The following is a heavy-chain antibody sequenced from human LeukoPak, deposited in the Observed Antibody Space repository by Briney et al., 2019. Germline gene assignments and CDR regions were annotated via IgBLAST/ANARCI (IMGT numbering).Heavy chain of an antibody. J-gene: IGHJ4*02. Sequence: GGSLRLSCAASGFTFSSYEMNWVRQSPGKGLEWTSYITRSGNTIYYADSVKGRFTISRDNGKNSLYLQMNSLRAEDTAVYYCAREETEDYFDYWGQGTLVTVSS. CDR1: GFTFSSYE. CDR3: AREETEDYFDY. D-gene: IGHD1-1*01. CDR2: ITRSGNTI. V-gene: IGHV3-48*03.